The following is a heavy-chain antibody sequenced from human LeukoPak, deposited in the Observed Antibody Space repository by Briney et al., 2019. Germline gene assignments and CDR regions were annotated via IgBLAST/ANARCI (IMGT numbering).Heavy chain of an antibody. D-gene: IGHD3-22*01. CDR3: ARGAYDSSAYWAFDP. Sequence: GGSLRLSCAASGFTVSSNYMSWVRQAPGKGLEWVSLIYSGGSTLYADSVKGRFTISSDNSQNTVFLQMSSLRAEDTAVYHCARGAYDSSAYWAFDPWGQGTMVTVSS. CDR2: IYSGGST. J-gene: IGHJ3*01. V-gene: IGHV3-53*01. CDR1: GFTVSSNY.